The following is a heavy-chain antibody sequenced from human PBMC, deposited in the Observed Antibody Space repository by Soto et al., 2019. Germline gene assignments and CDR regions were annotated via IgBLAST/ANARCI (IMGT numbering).Heavy chain of an antibody. CDR3: ARHQIYDF. CDR1: GYSFTSHW. V-gene: IGHV5-51*01. CDR2: INPGDSDT. D-gene: IGHD5-12*01. Sequence: RGESLKISCKGSGYSFTSHWIAWVRQMPGKGLEWMGIINPGDSDTRYSPSFQGQVIISADKSVSTAYLHWSSLKASDTAMYYCARHQIYDFWGQGTLVTVSS. J-gene: IGHJ4*02.